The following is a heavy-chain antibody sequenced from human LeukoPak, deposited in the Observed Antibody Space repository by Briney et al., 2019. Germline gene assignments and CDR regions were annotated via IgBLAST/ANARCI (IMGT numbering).Heavy chain of an antibody. V-gene: IGHV3-21*01. D-gene: IGHD4-11*01. CDR3: AREGVGTTLFYYYYMDV. CDR2: ISSSSSYI. Sequence: GGSLRLSCAASGFTFSSYSMNWFRQAPGNGLEWVSSISSSSSYIYYADSVKGRFTISRDNAKNSLYLQMNSLRAEDTAVYYCAREGVGTTLFYYYYMDVWGKGTTVTVSS. CDR1: GFTFSSYS. J-gene: IGHJ6*03.